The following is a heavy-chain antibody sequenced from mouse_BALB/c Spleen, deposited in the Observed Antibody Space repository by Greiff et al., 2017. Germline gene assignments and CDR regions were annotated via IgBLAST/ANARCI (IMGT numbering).Heavy chain of an antibody. Sequence: EVKLVESGGGLVKPGGSLKLSCAASGFTFSSYTMSWVRQTPEKRLEWVATISSGGGNTYYPDSVKGRFTISRDNAKNNLYLQMSSLRSEDTALYYCARAGAMITNAMDYWGQGTSVTVSS. CDR1: GFTFSSYT. V-gene: IGHV5-9*03. CDR3: ARAGAMITNAMDY. CDR2: ISSGGGNT. D-gene: IGHD2-4*01. J-gene: IGHJ4*01.